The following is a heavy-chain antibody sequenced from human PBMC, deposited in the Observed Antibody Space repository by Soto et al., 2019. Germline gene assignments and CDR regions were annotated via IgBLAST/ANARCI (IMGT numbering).Heavy chain of an antibody. J-gene: IGHJ5*02. CDR3: ARGGPFDDSSLSNWFDP. CDR2: IYHSGST. V-gene: IGHV4-30-2*01. D-gene: IGHD1-26*01. CDR1: GGSISSGGYS. Sequence: QLQLQESGSGLVKPSQTLSLTCAVSGGSISSGGYSWSWIRQPPGKGLAGIGYIYHSGSTYYNPSLKSRVTISVDRSKNQSSLKLSSVTAADTAVYYCARGGPFDDSSLSNWFDPWGQGTLVTVSS.